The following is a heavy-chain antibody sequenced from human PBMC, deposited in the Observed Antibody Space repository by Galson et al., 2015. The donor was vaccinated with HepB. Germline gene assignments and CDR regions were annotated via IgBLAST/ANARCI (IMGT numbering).Heavy chain of an antibody. CDR3: ARGKAAAGTNWFDP. CDR1: GFTFSSYS. J-gene: IGHJ5*02. V-gene: IGHV3-21*01. Sequence: SLRLSCAASGFTFSSYSMNWVRQAPGKGLEWVSSISSSSSYIYYADSVKGRFTISRDNGKNSLYLQMNSLRAEDTAVYYCARGKAAAGTNWFDPWGQGTLVTVSS. D-gene: IGHD6-13*01. CDR2: ISSSSSYI.